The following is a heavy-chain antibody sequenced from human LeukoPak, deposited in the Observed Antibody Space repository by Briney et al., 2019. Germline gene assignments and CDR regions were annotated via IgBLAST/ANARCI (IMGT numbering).Heavy chain of an antibody. J-gene: IGHJ6*03. CDR1: GFTFSSYA. Sequence: GGSLRLSCAASGFTFSSYAMSWVRQAPGKGLEWVSAISGSGGSTYYADSVKGRFTISRDNSKSTLYLQMNSLRAEDTAVYYCAKDPPVSNYYYYYMDVWGKGTTVTVSS. V-gene: IGHV3-23*01. CDR3: AKDPPVSNYYYYYMDV. CDR2: ISGSGGST.